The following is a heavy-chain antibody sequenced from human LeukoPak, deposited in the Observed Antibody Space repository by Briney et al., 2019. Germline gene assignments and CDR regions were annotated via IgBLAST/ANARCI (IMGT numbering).Heavy chain of an antibody. J-gene: IGHJ4*02. Sequence: SQTLSLTCAISGDSFSSNSAAWNWISQSPSRGLEWLGRTYYRSRWYNDYAVSVRGRITINADTSKNQFSLLLSSVTPEDTAVYYCARYSGLGVPDFWGQGTLVTVSS. V-gene: IGHV6-1*01. CDR3: ARYSGLGVPDF. CDR1: GDSFSSNSAA. D-gene: IGHD2-21*01. CDR2: TYYRSRWYN.